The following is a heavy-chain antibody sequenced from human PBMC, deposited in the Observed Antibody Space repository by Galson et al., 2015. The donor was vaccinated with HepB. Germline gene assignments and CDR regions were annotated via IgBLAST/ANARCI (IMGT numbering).Heavy chain of an antibody. CDR3: VKDWFYYDSGLSGVLDT. CDR1: GFTFQDYT. D-gene: IGHD3-22*01. J-gene: IGHJ3*02. V-gene: IGHV3-43*01. Sequence: LGLHCAGSGFTFQDYTMHWVRQPPGKGLGWVCLISWDDNDIYYAASVKGRFTTSSYNREDFLYLQMNSLRPEDTALYYCVKDWFYYDSGLSGVLDTWGQGTMVTVSA. CDR2: ISWDDNDI.